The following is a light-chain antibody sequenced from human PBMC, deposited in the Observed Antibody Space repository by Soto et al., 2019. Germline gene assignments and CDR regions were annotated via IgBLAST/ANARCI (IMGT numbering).Light chain of an antibody. V-gene: IGKV3-11*01. CDR3: QQRSNWPPMYT. J-gene: IGKJ2*01. CDR1: QSVSSY. Sequence: EIVLTQSPATLSLSPGERATLSCRASQSVSSYLAWYQQKPGQAPRLLIYDASNMATGIPARFSGSGSGTDFTLTISSLEPEDFAVYSCQQRSNWPPMYTFGQGTKLEIK. CDR2: DAS.